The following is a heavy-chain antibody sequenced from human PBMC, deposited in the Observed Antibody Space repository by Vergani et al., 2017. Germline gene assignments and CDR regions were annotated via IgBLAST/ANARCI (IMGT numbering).Heavy chain of an antibody. CDR3: ARGGPWYGSYFDY. V-gene: IGHV1-2*02. D-gene: IGHD6-13*01. J-gene: IGHJ4*02. CDR1: GYTFTGYY. CDR2: INPNSGGL. Sequence: QVQLVQSGAEVKKPGASVKVSCKASGYTFTGYYMHWVRQAPGQGLEWIGWINPNSGGLNYAQKFQGRVTMTRDTSISTDYMELSRLRSDDTAVYYCARGGPWYGSYFDYWGQGTLVTVSS.